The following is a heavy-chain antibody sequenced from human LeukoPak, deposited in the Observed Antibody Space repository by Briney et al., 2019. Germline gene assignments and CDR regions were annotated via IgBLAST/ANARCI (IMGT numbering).Heavy chain of an antibody. V-gene: IGHV4-39*07. CDR1: GGSISSSSYY. D-gene: IGHD3-22*01. CDR2: IYYSGST. CDR3: ARSGYYEFLFPDY. Sequence: SETLSLTCTVSGGSISSSSYYWGWIRQPPGKGLEWIGSIYYSGSTNYNPSLKSRVTISVDTSKNQFSLKLSSVTAADTAVYYCARSGYYEFLFPDYWGQGTLVTVSS. J-gene: IGHJ4*02.